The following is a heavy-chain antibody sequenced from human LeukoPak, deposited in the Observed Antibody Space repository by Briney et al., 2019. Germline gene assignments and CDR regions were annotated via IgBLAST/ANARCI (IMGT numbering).Heavy chain of an antibody. CDR1: GGTFSSYA. D-gene: IGHD3-10*01. V-gene: IGHV1-69*13. CDR2: IIPIFGTA. J-gene: IGHJ4*02. CDR3: ARVGLDGSGSYVVDY. Sequence: SVKVSCKASGGTFSSYAISWVRQAPGQGLEWMGGIIPIFGTANYAQKFQGRVTITADESTSTAYMELSSLRSEDTAVYYCARVGLDGSGSYVVDYWGQGTLVTVSS.